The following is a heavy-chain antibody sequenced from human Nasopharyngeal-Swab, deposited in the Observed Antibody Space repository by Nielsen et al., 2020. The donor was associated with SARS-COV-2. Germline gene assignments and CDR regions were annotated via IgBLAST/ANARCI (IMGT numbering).Heavy chain of an antibody. D-gene: IGHD2-2*01. V-gene: IGHV4-4*02. CDR3: ARLRGYCSSTSCYVGYYYYYYMDV. CDR1: GGSISSSNW. CDR2: IYHSGST. J-gene: IGHJ6*03. Sequence: SETLSLTCAVSGGSISSSNWWSWVRPPPGKGLEWIGEIYHSGSTNYNPSLKSRVTISVDKSKNQFSLKLSSVTAADTAVYYCARLRGYCSSTSCYVGYYYYYYMDVWGKGTTVTVSS.